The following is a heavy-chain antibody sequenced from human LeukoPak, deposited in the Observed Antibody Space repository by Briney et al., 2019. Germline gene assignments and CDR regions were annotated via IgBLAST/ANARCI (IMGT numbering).Heavy chain of an antibody. J-gene: IGHJ4*02. CDR3: ARGTGTTAYFDY. CDR1: GFTFSDYY. D-gene: IGHD1-1*01. Sequence: PGRSLRLSCAASGFTFSDYYMSWIRQAPGKGLEWVSYISSSSSYTKYADSVKGRFTISRDNAKNSLYLQVNSLRAEDTAVYYCARGTGTTAYFDYWGQGTLVTVSS. CDR2: ISSSSSYT. V-gene: IGHV3-11*06.